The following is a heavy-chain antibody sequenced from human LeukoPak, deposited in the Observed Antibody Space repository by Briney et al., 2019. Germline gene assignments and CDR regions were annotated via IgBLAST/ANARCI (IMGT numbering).Heavy chain of an antibody. CDR3: ATSTYCSGGSCYSRTFQY. CDR2: SNSDETST. J-gene: IGHJ4*02. CDR1: GFTFSSYW. V-gene: IGHV3-74*01. Sequence: GGSLRLSCAASGFTFSSYWMHWVRHAPGTGLVWVSRSNSDETSTTYADSVKGRFTISRDNAQKTLYLQMNSLRAEDTAVYYCATSTYCSGGSCYSRTFQYWGQGTLVSVSS. D-gene: IGHD2-15*01.